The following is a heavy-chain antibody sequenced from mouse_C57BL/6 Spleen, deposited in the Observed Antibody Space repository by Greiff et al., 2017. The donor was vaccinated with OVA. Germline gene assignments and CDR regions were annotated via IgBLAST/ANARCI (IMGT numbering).Heavy chain of an antibody. CDR1: GYAFSSSW. J-gene: IGHJ2*01. CDR3: ARGITTVVYFDY. V-gene: IGHV1-82*01. CDR2: IYPGDGDT. D-gene: IGHD1-1*01. Sequence: VQLKESGPELVKPGASVKISCKASGYAFSSSWMNWVKQRPGQGLEWIGRIYPGDGDTNYNGKFKGKATLTADKSSSTAYMQLSSLTSEDSAVYFCARGITTVVYFDYWGQGTTRTVSS.